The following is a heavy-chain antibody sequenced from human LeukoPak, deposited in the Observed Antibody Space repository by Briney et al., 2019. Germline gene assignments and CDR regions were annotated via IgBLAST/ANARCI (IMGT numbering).Heavy chain of an antibody. CDR2: IYYSGST. D-gene: IGHD3-22*01. V-gene: IGHV4-39*01. J-gene: IGHJ3*02. CDR1: GGSISSSSYY. CDR3: ARRYYYDSSGYPPGAFDI. Sequence: SETLSLTCTVSGGSISSSSYYWGWIRQPPGKGLEWIGSIYYSGSTYYNPSLKSRVTISVDTSKNQFSLKLSSVTAADTAVYYCARRYYYDSSGYPPGAFDIWGQGTMVTVSS.